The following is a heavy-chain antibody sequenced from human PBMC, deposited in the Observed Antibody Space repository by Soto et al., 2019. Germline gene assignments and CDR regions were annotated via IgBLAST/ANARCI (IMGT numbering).Heavy chain of an antibody. CDR1: GGSISSSSYY. CDR2: IYYSGST. Sequence: PSATLSLTCTVSGGSISSSSYYWGWIRQPPGKGLEWIGSIYYSGSTNYNPSLKSRVTISVDRSKNQFSLKLSSVTAADTAVYYCAARNAGYCSGGSCHGVRDYWGQGTLVTVSS. D-gene: IGHD2-15*01. J-gene: IGHJ4*02. CDR3: AARNAGYCSGGSCHGVRDY. V-gene: IGHV4-39*07.